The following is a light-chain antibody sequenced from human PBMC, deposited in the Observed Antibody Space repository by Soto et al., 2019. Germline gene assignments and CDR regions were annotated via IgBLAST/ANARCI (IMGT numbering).Light chain of an antibody. CDR3: GTWDSSLSAFYV. CDR2: ENN. V-gene: IGLV1-51*02. CDR1: SSNIGNNY. Sequence: QSVLTKPPSVYAAPGQKGTISCSGSSSNIGNNYVSWYQQLPGTAPKLLIYENNKRPSGIPDRFSGSKSGTSATLGITGLQTGDEADYYCGTWDSSLSAFYVFGTGTKVTVL. J-gene: IGLJ1*01.